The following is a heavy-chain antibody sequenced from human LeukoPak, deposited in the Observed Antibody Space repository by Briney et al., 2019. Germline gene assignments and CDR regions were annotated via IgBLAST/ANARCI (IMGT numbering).Heavy chain of an antibody. D-gene: IGHD2-21*01. Sequence: ASVKVSCKASGYTFTSYGIGWVRQAPGQGLEWMGWISAYNGNTNYAQKLQGRVTMTTDTSTSTAYMELRSLRSDDTAVYYCAREVKETYCGGDCYSTNWFDPWGQGTLVTVSS. V-gene: IGHV1-18*01. CDR1: GYTFTSYG. CDR2: ISAYNGNT. J-gene: IGHJ5*02. CDR3: AREVKETYCGGDCYSTNWFDP.